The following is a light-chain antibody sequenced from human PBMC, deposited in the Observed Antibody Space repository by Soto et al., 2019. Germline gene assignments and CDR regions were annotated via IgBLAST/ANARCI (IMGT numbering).Light chain of an antibody. CDR1: PSVSTRY. V-gene: IGKV3-20*01. Sequence: ESMLTQSPGTLSLSPGERATLSCRASPSVSTRYLAWYQQKPGQAPRLLIYGASIRATGIPDRFSGSGSGTDFTLTISRLEPEDFAVYYCHQFGSSPPAFTLGQGTKLEI. J-gene: IGKJ2*01. CDR3: HQFGSSPPAFT. CDR2: GAS.